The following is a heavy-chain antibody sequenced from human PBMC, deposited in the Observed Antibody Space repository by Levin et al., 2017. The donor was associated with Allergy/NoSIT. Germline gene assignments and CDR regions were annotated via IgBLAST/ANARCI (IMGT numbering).Heavy chain of an antibody. J-gene: IGHJ4*02. Sequence: GESLKISCTASGFTFDDYAMSWFRQAPGKGLEWVGLIRSKAYGGTTEYAASVKGRFTISRDDSKSIAYLQMNSLKTEDTAVYYCTRKYPSDYWGQGTLVTVSS. D-gene: IGHD2/OR15-2a*01. V-gene: IGHV3-49*03. CDR1: GFTFDDYA. CDR3: TRKYPSDY. CDR2: IRSKAYGGTT.